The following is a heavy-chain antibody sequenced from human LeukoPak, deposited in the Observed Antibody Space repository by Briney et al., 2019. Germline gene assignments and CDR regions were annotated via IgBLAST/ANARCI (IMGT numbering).Heavy chain of an antibody. CDR3: AKGVVPAAPYYFDY. Sequence: GSLRLSCAASGFTSSSYAMSWVRQAPGKGLEWVSGISSSGGSTYYADSVKGRFTISRDNSKNTLYLQMNSLRAEDTAVYYCAKGVVPAAPYYFDYWGQGTLVTVSS. CDR1: GFTSSSYA. D-gene: IGHD2-2*01. CDR2: ISSSGGST. J-gene: IGHJ4*02. V-gene: IGHV3-23*01.